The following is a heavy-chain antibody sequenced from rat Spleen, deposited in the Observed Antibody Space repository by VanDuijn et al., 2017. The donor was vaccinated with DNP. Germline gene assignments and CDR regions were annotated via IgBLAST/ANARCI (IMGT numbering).Heavy chain of an antibody. V-gene: IGHV2-41*01. CDR3: TSGSRNSSAFVY. CDR1: GFSLTSQN. CDR2: IWNNGGT. J-gene: IGHJ3*01. D-gene: IGHD1-2*01. Sequence: QVQLKESGPGLVQPSQTLSLTCTVAGFSLTSQNVHWVRQSPGKGLEWMGVIWNNGGTRYNSVLKSRLSISRDTSKSQVFLKMNSLQTDDTGTSYCTSGSRNSSAFVYWGQGSLVTVSS.